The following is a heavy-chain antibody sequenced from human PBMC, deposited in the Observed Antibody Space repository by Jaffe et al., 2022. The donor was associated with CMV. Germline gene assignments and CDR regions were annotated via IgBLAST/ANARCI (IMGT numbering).Heavy chain of an antibody. CDR2: INPSGGST. Sequence: QVQLVQSGAEVKKPGASVKVSCKASGYTFTSYYMHWVRQAPGQGLEWMGIINPSGGSTSYAQKFQGRVTMTRDTSTSTVYMELSSLRSEDTAVYYCARDRVTMVRGAGNYYYGMDVWGQGTTVTVSS. J-gene: IGHJ6*02. CDR1: GYTFTSYY. CDR3: ARDRVTMVRGAGNYYYGMDV. V-gene: IGHV1-46*01. D-gene: IGHD3-10*01.